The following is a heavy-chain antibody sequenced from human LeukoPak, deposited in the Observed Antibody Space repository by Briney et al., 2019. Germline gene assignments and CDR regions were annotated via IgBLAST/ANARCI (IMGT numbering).Heavy chain of an antibody. CDR1: GAAFSFYA. D-gene: IGHD5-24*01. CDR2: IIPIFGTA. J-gene: IGHJ4*02. CDR3: ARRMATISCFDY. Sequence: AVKVSRKSSGAAFSFYAISLVRQPPGQGLEWMGGIIPIFGTANYAQKFQGRVTITADESTSTAYMELSSLRSEDTAVYYCARRMATISCFDYWGQGTLVTVSS. V-gene: IGHV1-69*01.